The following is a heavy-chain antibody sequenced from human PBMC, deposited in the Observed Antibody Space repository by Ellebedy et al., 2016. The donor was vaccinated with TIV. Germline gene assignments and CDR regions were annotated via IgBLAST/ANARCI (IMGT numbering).Heavy chain of an antibody. CDR1: GGSISSYY. J-gene: IGHJ4*02. Sequence: SETLSLXXTVSGGSISSYYWSWIRQFPGKGLEWIGEINHSGSTNYNPSLKSRVTISVDTSKNQSSLKLRSVTAADTAVYSCARGTVALQPLKYFDSWGQGTLVTVSS. D-gene: IGHD6-19*01. V-gene: IGHV4-34*01. CDR3: ARGTVALQPLKYFDS. CDR2: INHSGST.